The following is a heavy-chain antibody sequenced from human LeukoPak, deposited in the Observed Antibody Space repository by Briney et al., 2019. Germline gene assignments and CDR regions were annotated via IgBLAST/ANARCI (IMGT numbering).Heavy chain of an antibody. J-gene: IGHJ6*02. Sequence: QPGGSLRLSCAASGFTFRIYAMSWVRQAPGKGLEWVSAVRGSGSDTYYADSVKGRFTISRDNSKNTLYLQMNSLRAEDTAVYYCARGQPPSYYDMDVWGQGTTVTVSS. V-gene: IGHV3-23*01. CDR2: VRGSGSDT. CDR3: ARGQPPSYYDMDV. CDR1: GFTFRIYA. D-gene: IGHD6-13*01.